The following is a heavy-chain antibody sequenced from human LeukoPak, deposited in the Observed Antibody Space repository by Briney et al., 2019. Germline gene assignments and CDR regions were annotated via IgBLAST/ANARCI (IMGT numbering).Heavy chain of an antibody. CDR3: ARAYDFWSGYHSYYFDY. D-gene: IGHD3-3*01. CDR2: IKQDGSEK. V-gene: IGHV3-7*01. CDR1: GFTFGSYG. J-gene: IGHJ4*02. Sequence: PGGSRRLSGAPSGFTFGSYGMGWFRQAPGKGLEGVANIKQDGSEKYYVDSVKGRFTISRDNAKNSLYLQMNSLRAEDTAVYYCARAYDFWSGYHSYYFDYWGQGTLVTVSS.